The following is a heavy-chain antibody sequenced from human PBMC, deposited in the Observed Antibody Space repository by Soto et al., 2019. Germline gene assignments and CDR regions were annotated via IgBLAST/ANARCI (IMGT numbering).Heavy chain of an antibody. D-gene: IGHD6-19*01. CDR2: INVGNGNT. J-gene: IGHJ5*02. Sequence: ASVNVSCKTAGYASIIYSMHWVRQAPGQRLEWMGWINVGNGNTKYSQNFQGRVTINQDTSASTAYMELSSLTSEDTAVYYCAREKWGSGSRWLDPWGQGTLVTVSS. CDR3: AREKWGSGSRWLDP. CDR1: GYASIIYS. V-gene: IGHV1-3*01.